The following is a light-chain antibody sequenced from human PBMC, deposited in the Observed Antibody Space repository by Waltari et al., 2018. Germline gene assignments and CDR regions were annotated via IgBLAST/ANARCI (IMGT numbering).Light chain of an antibody. CDR1: QSVRSNF. CDR2: DAS. V-gene: IGKV3-20*01. J-gene: IGKJ4*01. CDR3: QQYGSSPLT. Sequence: EIVLTQSPGTLSLSPCERATFPCRSSQSVRSNFLAWYQQRPGQVPRLLISDASGRATGIPDRFSGSGSGTDFTLTISRLEAEDFAVYYCQQYGSSPLTFGGGTKVEI.